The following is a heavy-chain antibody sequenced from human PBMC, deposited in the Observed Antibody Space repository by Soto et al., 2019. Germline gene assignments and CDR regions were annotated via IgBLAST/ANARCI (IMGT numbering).Heavy chain of an antibody. CDR2: IIPIFGTA. CDR1: GGTFSSYA. J-gene: IGHJ4*02. Sequence: QVQRVQSGAEVKKPGSSVKVSCTASGGTFSSYAISWVRQAPGQGLEWMGGIIPIFGTANYAQKFQGRVTITEDESTSPALMELSSLRSEDTAVYYCASATVTLSSAYTDYWGQGTLVTVSS. V-gene: IGHV1-69*12. CDR3: ASATVTLSSAYTDY. D-gene: IGHD4-17*01.